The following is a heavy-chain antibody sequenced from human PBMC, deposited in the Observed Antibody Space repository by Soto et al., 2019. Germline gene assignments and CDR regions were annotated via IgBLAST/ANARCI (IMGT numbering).Heavy chain of an antibody. V-gene: IGHV1-69*12. CDR2: IIPIFGTA. D-gene: IGHD3-22*01. Sequence: QVQLVQSGAEVKKPGSSVKVSCKASGGTFSSSSISWVRQAPGQGLEWMGGIIPIFGTANYTQKFQGRVTITAAESTSTAYMELSSLSSDDTAVYYCARPLRYYYERGGQSAWFDPWGQGTLVTVSS. CDR3: ARPLRYYYERGGQSAWFDP. CDR1: GGTFSSSS. J-gene: IGHJ5*02.